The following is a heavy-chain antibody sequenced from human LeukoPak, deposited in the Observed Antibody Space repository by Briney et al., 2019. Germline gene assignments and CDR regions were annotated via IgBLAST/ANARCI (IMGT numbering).Heavy chain of an antibody. J-gene: IGHJ5*02. Sequence: ASVKVSCKASGFTFTSSAMQWVRQARGQRLERVGWIVVGSGNTNYAQKFQERVTITRDMSTSTAYMELSSLRSEDTAVYYCAAGVVDYYDSKPLFDPWGQGTLVTVSS. V-gene: IGHV1-58*02. CDR2: IVVGSGNT. D-gene: IGHD3-22*01. CDR3: AAGVVDYYDSKPLFDP. CDR1: GFTFTSSA.